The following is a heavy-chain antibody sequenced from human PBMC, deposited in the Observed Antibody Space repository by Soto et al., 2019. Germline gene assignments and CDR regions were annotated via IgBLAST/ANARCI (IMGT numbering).Heavy chain of an antibody. CDR2: IWYDGSKK. V-gene: IGHV3-33*01. CDR1: GFTFSSYG. Sequence: PGGSLRLSCAASGFTFSSYGMHWVRQAPGKGLEWVAVIWYDGSKKYYADSVKGRFTISRDNSKNTLYLQMNSLRAEDTAVYYCARATSGYYPYYFDYWGQGTLVTVSS. J-gene: IGHJ4*02. D-gene: IGHD3-22*01. CDR3: ARATSGYYPYYFDY.